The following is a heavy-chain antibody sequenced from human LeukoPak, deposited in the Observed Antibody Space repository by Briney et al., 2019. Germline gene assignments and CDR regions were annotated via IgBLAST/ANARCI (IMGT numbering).Heavy chain of an antibody. Sequence: SETLSLTCTVSGGSISSYYWSWIRQPPGKGLEWLGYIYYSGSTNYNPSLKSRVTISVDTSKNQFSLKLSSVTAADTAVYYCARDGRERTAGAFDIWGQGTMVTVSS. D-gene: IGHD6-25*01. CDR3: ARDGRERTAGAFDI. J-gene: IGHJ3*02. V-gene: IGHV4-59*01. CDR2: IYYSGST. CDR1: GGSISSYY.